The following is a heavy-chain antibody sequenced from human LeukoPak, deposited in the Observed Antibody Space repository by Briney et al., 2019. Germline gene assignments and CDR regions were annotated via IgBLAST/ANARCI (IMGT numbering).Heavy chain of an antibody. CDR2: IYSGGYT. J-gene: IGHJ4*02. CDR1: GFTVTTNY. Sequence: AGGSLMLSCAASGFTVTTNYMTWVRQAPGKGLEWVSIIYSGGYTDYADSVKGRFTISRDNSKNTLDLQMNSLRAEDTAVYYCARRLEYSGSKGVFDYWGQGTLVTVSS. D-gene: IGHD1-26*01. V-gene: IGHV3-66*01. CDR3: ARRLEYSGSKGVFDY.